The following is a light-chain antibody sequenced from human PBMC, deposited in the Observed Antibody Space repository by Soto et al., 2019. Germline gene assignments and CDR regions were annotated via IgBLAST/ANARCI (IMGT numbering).Light chain of an antibody. CDR2: DVS. J-gene: IGLJ1*01. V-gene: IGLV2-14*01. CDR3: SSYRSSSTYV. Sequence: QSVLTQPASVSGSPGQSITISCTGTSSDVGGYNYVSWYQQYPGKAPKLMIYDVSNRPSGVSNRFSGSKSGNTASLTISGLQAEDEADYYRSSYRSSSTYVFGTGTKVTVL. CDR1: SSDVGGYNY.